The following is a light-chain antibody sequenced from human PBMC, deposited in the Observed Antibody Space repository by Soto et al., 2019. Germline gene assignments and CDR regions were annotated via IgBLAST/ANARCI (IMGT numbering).Light chain of an antibody. CDR1: QYITNY. CDR2: DAS. J-gene: IGKJ5*01. CDR3: QHYEHLPIP. V-gene: IGKV1-33*01. Sequence: NMSPASLSSYVRDRVARGCQASQYITNYLNWYQQKPGRAPRLLLYDASSLETGVPSRFSGSGSGTDFTLTISSLQPEDVATYYCQHYEHLPIPFAQRTLPAIK.